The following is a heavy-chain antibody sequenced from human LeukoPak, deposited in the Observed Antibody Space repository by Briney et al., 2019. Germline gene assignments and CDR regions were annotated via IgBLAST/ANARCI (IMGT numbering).Heavy chain of an antibody. CDR1: GGSISSSSYY. Sequence: SETLSLTCSVSGGSISSSSYYWGWMRQPPGKGLEWIGYIYYSGSTYYNPSLKSRVTISVDTSKNQFSLKLSSVTAADTAVYYCAQGDYCSSTSCRDGHHNWFDLWGQGTLVILSS. V-gene: IGHV4-31*03. D-gene: IGHD2-2*01. CDR2: IYYSGST. CDR3: AQGDYCSSTSCRDGHHNWFDL. J-gene: IGHJ5*02.